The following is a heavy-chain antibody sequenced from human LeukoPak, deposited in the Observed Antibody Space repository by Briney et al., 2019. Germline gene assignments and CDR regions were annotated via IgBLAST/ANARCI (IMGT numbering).Heavy chain of an antibody. CDR3: ARDSYYDFWSGYLPY. J-gene: IGHJ4*02. Sequence: GGSLRLSCAASTFTFSSYWMHWVRPVPGQGLVWVSRINAGGTNISYADSVKGRFTISRDTAKNTLYLKMNSLRAEDTAVYYCARDSYYDFWSGYLPYWGQGTLVTVSS. V-gene: IGHV3-74*01. CDR1: TFTFSSYW. D-gene: IGHD3-3*01. CDR2: INAGGTNI.